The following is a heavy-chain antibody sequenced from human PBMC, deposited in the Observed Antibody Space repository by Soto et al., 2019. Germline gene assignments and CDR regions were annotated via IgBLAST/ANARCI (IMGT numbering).Heavy chain of an antibody. CDR2: IWYDGINK. J-gene: IGHJ6*02. Sequence: QVQLVESGGGVVQPGRSLRLSCAASGFTFSNNGMHWVRQAPGKGLEWVAVIWYDGINKYYADSVKGRFIISRDNSKNTVSLQMNSLRSEATAVYYCARDRVQMVDGLDVWGQGTRVTVSS. D-gene: IGHD2-15*01. CDR3: ARDRVQMVDGLDV. V-gene: IGHV3-33*01. CDR1: GFTFSNNG.